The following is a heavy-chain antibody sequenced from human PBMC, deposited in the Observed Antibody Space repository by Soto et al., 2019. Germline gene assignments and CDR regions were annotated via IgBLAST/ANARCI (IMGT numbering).Heavy chain of an antibody. CDR1: GGSISSGGYY. V-gene: IGHV4-31*03. J-gene: IGHJ5*02. D-gene: IGHD3-10*01. CDR3: ARERITMVRGVMISWFDP. Sequence: QVQLQESGPGLVKPSQTLSLTCTVSGGSISSGGYYWSWIRQHPGKGLEWIGYIYYSGSTYYNPSLKSRVTISVDTSKNQFSLKLSSVTAADTAVYYCARERITMVRGVMISWFDPWGHGTLVTVSS. CDR2: IYYSGST.